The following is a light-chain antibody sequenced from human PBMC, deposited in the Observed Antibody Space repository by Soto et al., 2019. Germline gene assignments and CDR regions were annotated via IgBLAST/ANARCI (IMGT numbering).Light chain of an antibody. CDR3: CSYAGITTYYV. V-gene: IGLV2-23*01. J-gene: IGLJ1*01. Sequence: QSALTQPASVSGSPGQSITISCTGTSSDFGSYNLVSWYQQHPGEAPKLMIYGGTKRPSGVSIRFSGSKSGNTASLTISGLQAEDEADYYCCSYAGITTYYVFGTGTKVTVL. CDR1: SSDFGSYNL. CDR2: GGT.